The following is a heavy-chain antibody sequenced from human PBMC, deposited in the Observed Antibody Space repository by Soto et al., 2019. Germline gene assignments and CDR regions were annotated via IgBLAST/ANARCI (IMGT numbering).Heavy chain of an antibody. Sequence: SETLCLTSTVSDGYIRSYDWSWIRQPPGKGLEWIGYIYYSGSTNYNPSLKSRVTISVDTSKNQFSLKLSSVTAADTAVYYCARQGYGDYGLFDYWGQGTLVTV. V-gene: IGHV4-59*08. D-gene: IGHD4-17*01. CDR1: DGYIRSYD. CDR2: IYYSGST. CDR3: ARQGYGDYGLFDY. J-gene: IGHJ4*02.